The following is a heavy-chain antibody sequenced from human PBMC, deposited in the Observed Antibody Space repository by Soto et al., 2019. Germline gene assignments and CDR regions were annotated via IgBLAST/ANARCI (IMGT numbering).Heavy chain of an antibody. Sequence: ASVKVSCKASGYTFTGYCMHWVRQAPGQGLEWMGWINPNSGGTNYAQKFQSWVTMTRDTSISTAYMELSRLRSDDTAVYYCARDALSITGTMSYAFDIWGKGTKLT. D-gene: IGHD1-7*01. J-gene: IGHJ3*02. V-gene: IGHV1-2*04. CDR3: ARDALSITGTMSYAFDI. CDR1: GYTFTGYC. CDR2: INPNSGGT.